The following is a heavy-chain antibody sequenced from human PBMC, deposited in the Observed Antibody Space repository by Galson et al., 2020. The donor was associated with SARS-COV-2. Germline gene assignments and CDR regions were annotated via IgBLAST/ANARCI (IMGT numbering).Heavy chain of an antibody. CDR1: GYTLTELS. CDR3: ATALSSWFSSYYYYGMDV. V-gene: IGHV1-24*01. D-gene: IGHD6-13*01. Sequence: SVKVSCKVSGYTLTELSMHWVRQAPGKGLEWMGGFDPEDGETIYAQKFQGRVTMTEDTSTDPAYMELSILRSEDTAVYYCATALSSWFSSYYYYGMDVWGQGTTVTVAS. J-gene: IGHJ6*02. CDR2: FDPEDGET.